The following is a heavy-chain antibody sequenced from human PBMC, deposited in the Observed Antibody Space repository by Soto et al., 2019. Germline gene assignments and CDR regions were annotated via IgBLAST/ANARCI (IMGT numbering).Heavy chain of an antibody. CDR1: GFNFSPYM. D-gene: IGHD3-3*01. CDR2: ISGSSTSI. V-gene: IGHV3-21*01. Sequence: EVQLVASGGGLVKPGGSLRLSCEASGFNFSPYMMHWVRQAPGKGLEWVSGISGSSTSIYYADSVKGRFTTSRDNARNSLYLQMTRMGDDDTAVYSCARDPSGARPGIDSWGQGTLVTVS. CDR3: ARDPSGARPGIDS. J-gene: IGHJ4*02.